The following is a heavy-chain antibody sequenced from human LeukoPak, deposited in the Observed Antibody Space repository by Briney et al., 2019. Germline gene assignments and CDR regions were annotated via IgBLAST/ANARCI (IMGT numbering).Heavy chain of an antibody. V-gene: IGHV3-30*04. D-gene: IGHD5-18*01. CDR3: ARVVSYGFYYFDY. CDR1: GFTFSSYA. CDR2: ISYDGSNK. Sequence: GGSLRLSCAASGFTFSSYAMHWVRQAPGKGLEWVAVISYDGSNKYYADSVKGRFTISRDNSKNTLYLQMNSLRAEDTAVYYCARVVSYGFYYFDYWGQGTLVTVSS. J-gene: IGHJ4*02.